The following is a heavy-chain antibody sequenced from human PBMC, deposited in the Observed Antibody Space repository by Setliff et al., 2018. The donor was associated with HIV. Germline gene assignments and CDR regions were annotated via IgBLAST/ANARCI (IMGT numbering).Heavy chain of an antibody. CDR2: FVPEHSET. CDR3: ATRGDLLGRRASTVTVYYYYLDV. CDR1: GYTLTELS. D-gene: IGHD4-17*01. Sequence: ASVKVSCKVSGYTLTELSIHWVRQAPGKGLEWMGGFVPEHSETIYAQKFQGRVTMTEDTSTDTASMELSGLTSEDTAVYYCATRGDLLGRRASTVTVYYYYLDVWGNGTTVTVSS. J-gene: IGHJ6*03. V-gene: IGHV1-24*01.